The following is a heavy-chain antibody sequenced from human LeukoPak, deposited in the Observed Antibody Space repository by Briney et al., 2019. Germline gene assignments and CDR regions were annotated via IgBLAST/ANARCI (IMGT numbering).Heavy chain of an antibody. D-gene: IGHD1-26*01. V-gene: IGHV3-21*01. J-gene: IGHJ6*03. CDR2: ITSSSTYM. Sequence: GGSLRLSCAASGFTFSSYSMNWVRQPPGKGLEWVSSITSSSTYMFYADSVKGRFTISRDNAQNSLYLQINSLRAEDTAVYYCARDPYSGRYGDYYYYYMDVWGKGTTVTISS. CDR3: ARDPYSGRYGDYYYYYMDV. CDR1: GFTFSSYS.